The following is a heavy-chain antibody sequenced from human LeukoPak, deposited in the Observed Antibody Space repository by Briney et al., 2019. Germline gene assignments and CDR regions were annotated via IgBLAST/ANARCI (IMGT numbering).Heavy chain of an antibody. D-gene: IGHD2-2*02. Sequence: GRSLRLSCAASGSTFSSYAMSWVRQAPGKGLEWVSAISGSGGSTYYADSVKGRFTISRDNSKNTLYLQMNSLRAEDTAVYYCARVRYCSSTSCYSGYFDYWGQGTLVTVSS. J-gene: IGHJ4*02. CDR1: GSTFSSYA. V-gene: IGHV3-23*01. CDR3: ARVRYCSSTSCYSGYFDY. CDR2: ISGSGGST.